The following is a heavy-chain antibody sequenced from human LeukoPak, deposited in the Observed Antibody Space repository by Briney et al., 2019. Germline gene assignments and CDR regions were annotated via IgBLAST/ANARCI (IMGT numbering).Heavy chain of an antibody. D-gene: IGHD3-22*01. CDR3: ARDSLSYYDSSGYPGALYYFDY. Sequence: GGSLRLSCAASGFTLISYGMSWVRQAPWRGREWVSSISSISSYIYYADSLKGRFTISRDNAKNSLYLQMNSLRAEDTAVYYCARDSLSYYDSSGYPGALYYFDYWGQGTLVTVSS. CDR1: GFTLISYG. CDR2: ISSISSYI. J-gene: IGHJ4*02. V-gene: IGHV3-21*01.